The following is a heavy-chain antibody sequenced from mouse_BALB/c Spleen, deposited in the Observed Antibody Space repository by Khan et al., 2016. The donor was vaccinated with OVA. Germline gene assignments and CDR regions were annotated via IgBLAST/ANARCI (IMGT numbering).Heavy chain of an antibody. V-gene: IGHV2-2*02. CDR1: GFSLTSYG. CDR3: ARNYDYDEGLAY. CDR2: IWSGGST. J-gene: IGHJ3*01. Sequence: VQLQESGPGLVQPSQSLSITCTVSGFSLTSYGVHWVRQSPGKGLEWLGVIWSGGSTDSNAVFISRLNISKDSSKSQAFFKMDSLQANDTAIYYCARNYDYDEGLAYWGQGTLVTVAA. D-gene: IGHD2-4*01.